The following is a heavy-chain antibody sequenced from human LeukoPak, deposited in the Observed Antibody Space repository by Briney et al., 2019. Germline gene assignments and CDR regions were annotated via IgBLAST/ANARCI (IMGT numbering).Heavy chain of an antibody. CDR2: TYFRSKWYY. CDR3: ARDHWYDILSFDY. Sequence: SQTLSLTCDLSGDSVSSQTATWNWIRQSPSRGLEWLGRTYFRSKWYYDYAMSVKGRISISPDTSKNHFSPHLDSVTPEDTAVYYCARDHWYDILSFDYWGQGTLVTVSS. D-gene: IGHD1-14*01. V-gene: IGHV6-1*01. CDR1: GDSVSSQTAT. J-gene: IGHJ4*02.